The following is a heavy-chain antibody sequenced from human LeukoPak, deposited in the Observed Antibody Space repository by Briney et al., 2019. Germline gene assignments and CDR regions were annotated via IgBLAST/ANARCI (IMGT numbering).Heavy chain of an antibody. D-gene: IGHD5/OR15-5a*01. V-gene: IGHV3-23*01. Sequence: GGSLRLSCAASGFTFSSYAMSWVRQAPGKGLEWVSAITGSGVTYYADSVKGRFTVSRDNSKNTLYLQMNSPSAEDTAVYYCAKRLPHHFDYWGQGTLVTFSS. CDR1: GFTFSSYA. CDR2: ITGSGVT. CDR3: AKRLPHHFDY. J-gene: IGHJ4*02.